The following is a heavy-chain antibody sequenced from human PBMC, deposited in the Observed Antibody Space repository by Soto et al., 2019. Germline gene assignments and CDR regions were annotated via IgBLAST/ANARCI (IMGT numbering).Heavy chain of an antibody. D-gene: IGHD2-21*02. J-gene: IGHJ6*02. CDR1: GYTFTGYY. V-gene: IGHV1-2*04. CDR2: INPNSGGT. Sequence: QVQQVQSGAEVKKPGASVKVSCKASGYTFTGYYMHWVRQAPGQGLEWMGWINPNSGGTNYAQSFQGWVTRTRDTSISTAYMELSRLRSDDTAVYYCARDRRLVVVTALDYYYGMDVWGQGTTVTVSS. CDR3: ARDRRLVVVTALDYYYGMDV.